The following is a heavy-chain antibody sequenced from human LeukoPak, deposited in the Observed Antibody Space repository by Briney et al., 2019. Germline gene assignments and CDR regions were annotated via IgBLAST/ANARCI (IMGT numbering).Heavy chain of an antibody. CDR3: ARIGTGDWCFDL. V-gene: IGHV4-59*01. J-gene: IGHJ2*01. CDR1: GGSISYYY. Sequence: SETLSLTCTVSGGSISYYYWHWVRQPPGKGRERIGNVYNSGTTNYNPSLTSRVSISIDTSKNQFSLMLHSVTAADTAVYYCARIGTGDWCFDLWGRGALVTVSS. CDR2: VYNSGTT. D-gene: IGHD1-1*01.